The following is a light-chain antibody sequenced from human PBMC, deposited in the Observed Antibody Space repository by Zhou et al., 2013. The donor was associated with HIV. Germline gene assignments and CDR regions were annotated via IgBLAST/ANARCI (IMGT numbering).Light chain of an antibody. CDR1: QSIGSW. CDR2: KTS. CDR3: QQHYDYPSIT. Sequence: DIQMTQSPSTLSVSVGDRVTITCRASQSIGSWLAWYQQKPGKAPNLLIYKTSTLERGVPSRFSGSGSGTEFNLTIDCLQSEDFATYYCQQHYDYPSITFGQGTRLEIK. V-gene: IGKV1-5*03. J-gene: IGKJ5*01.